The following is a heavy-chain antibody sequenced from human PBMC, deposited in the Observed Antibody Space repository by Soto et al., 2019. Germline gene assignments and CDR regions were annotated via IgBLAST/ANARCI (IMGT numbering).Heavy chain of an antibody. Sequence: PSETLSLTCAVYGGSFSGYYWSWIRQPPGKGLEWIGEINHSGSTNYNPSLKSRVTISVDTSKNQFSLKLSSVTAADTAVYYCARVRRGIVRGRFDYWGQGTLVTVSS. V-gene: IGHV4-34*01. CDR2: INHSGST. D-gene: IGHD2-8*01. CDR3: ARVRRGIVRGRFDY. J-gene: IGHJ4*02. CDR1: GGSFSGYY.